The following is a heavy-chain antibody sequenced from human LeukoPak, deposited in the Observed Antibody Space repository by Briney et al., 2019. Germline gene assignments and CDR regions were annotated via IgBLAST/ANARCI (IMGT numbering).Heavy chain of an antibody. CDR1: GFTFSNYA. D-gene: IGHD3-22*01. J-gene: IGHJ4*02. Sequence: GGSLRLSCAASGFTFSNYAMHWVRQAPGKGLEWVAVIWYDGSPKYYPDSVKGRFTISRDNSKNTLYLQMDSLTPEDTAVYYCASGPSYYYDTRGWWGQGTLVTVSS. CDR3: ASGPSYYYDTRGW. V-gene: IGHV3-30*02. CDR2: IWYDGSPK.